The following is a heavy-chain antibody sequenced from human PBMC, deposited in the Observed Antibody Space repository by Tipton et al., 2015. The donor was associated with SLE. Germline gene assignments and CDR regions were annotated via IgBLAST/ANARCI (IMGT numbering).Heavy chain of an antibody. CDR3: ARDFLWGALDH. CDR2: VNPDESWK. CDR1: GLPFGDSW. V-gene: IGHV3-7*01. J-gene: IGHJ4*02. Sequence: GSLRLSCVASGLPFGDSWMTWVRQIPGKGLEWVAFVNPDESWKDHVDSVKGRFTISRDNAKNTVYLQMNSLGVGDTATYYCARDFLWGALDHWGQGTLVTVSS. D-gene: IGHD3-16*01.